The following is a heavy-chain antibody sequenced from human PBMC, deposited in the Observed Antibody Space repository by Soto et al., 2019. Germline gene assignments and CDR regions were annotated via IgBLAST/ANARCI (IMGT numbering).Heavy chain of an antibody. CDR1: GFSIGSSSY. CDR3: ARGGSLDY. CDR2: IYHSGNT. V-gene: IGHV4-38-2*01. Sequence: SETLSLTCAVSGFSIGSSSYWGWIRRPPEMGLEWIGSIYHSGNTYYNPSLKSRVTMSVDTSKNQVSLKLSSVTAADTAVYYCARGGSLDYWGQGTRVTVSS. J-gene: IGHJ4*02. D-gene: IGHD3-16*01.